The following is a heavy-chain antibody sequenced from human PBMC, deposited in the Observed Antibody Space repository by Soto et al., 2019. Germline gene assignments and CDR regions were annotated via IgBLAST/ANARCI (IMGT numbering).Heavy chain of an antibody. CDR1: GFPFSIYS. V-gene: IGHV3-21*01. J-gene: IGHJ4*02. Sequence: GGSLRLSCAASGFPFSIYSMNLVRQAPGKGLEWVSSISSSSSYIYYADSVKGRFTISRDNAKNSLYLQMNRLRAEDTAVYYCARDQCGDCYYDYWGQGTLVTVSS. CDR2: ISSSSSYI. D-gene: IGHD2-21*02. CDR3: ARDQCGDCYYDY.